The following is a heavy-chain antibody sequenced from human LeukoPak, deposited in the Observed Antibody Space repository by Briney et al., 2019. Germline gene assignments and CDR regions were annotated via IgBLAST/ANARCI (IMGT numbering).Heavy chain of an antibody. CDR2: IYYSGST. V-gene: IGHV4-30-4*08. D-gene: IGHD3-22*01. Sequence: PSETLSLTCTVSGGSISSGDYYWSWIRQPPGKGLEWIVYIYYSGSTYYNPSLKSRVTISVDTSKNQFSLKLSSVAAADTAVYYCARERRLSYYDSSGYYFDWGQGTLVTVSS. CDR1: GGSISSGDYY. J-gene: IGHJ4*02. CDR3: ARERRLSYYDSSGYYFD.